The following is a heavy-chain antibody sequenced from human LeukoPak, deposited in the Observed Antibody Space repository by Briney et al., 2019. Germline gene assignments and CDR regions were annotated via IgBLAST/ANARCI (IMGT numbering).Heavy chain of an antibody. V-gene: IGHV3-23*01. J-gene: IGHJ4*02. CDR3: ARRGAADY. Sequence: PGGSLRLSCAASGFTFSTYATSWVRQAPGKGLEWVSAMSGSGGNTYYADSVKGRFTISRDNSKNTLYLQMNSLRAEDTAVYYCARRGAADYWGQGTLVTVSS. CDR2: MSGSGGNT. CDR1: GFTFSTYA. D-gene: IGHD6-13*01.